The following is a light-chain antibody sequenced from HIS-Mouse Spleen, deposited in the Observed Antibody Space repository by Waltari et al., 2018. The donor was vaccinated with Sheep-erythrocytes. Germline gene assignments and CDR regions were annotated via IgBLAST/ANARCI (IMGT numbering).Light chain of an antibody. CDR2: EVS. CDR3: SSYTSSSTLVV. CDR1: SSRGGGYNY. J-gene: IGLJ2*01. Sequence: QSALTQPASVSGSPGQSTTIPCTGTSSRGGGYNYCPWYQQHPGKAPKLMIYEVSNRPSGVSNRFSGSKSGNTASLTISGLQAEDEADYYCSSYTSSSTLVVFGGGTKLTVL. V-gene: IGLV2-14*01.